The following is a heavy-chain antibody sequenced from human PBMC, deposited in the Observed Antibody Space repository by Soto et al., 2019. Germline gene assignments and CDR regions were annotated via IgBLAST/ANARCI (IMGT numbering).Heavy chain of an antibody. Sequence: QVQLQESGPGLVKPSETLSLTCSVSGVSTSNHYWTWIRKPPGQGPEWIGCIYYRGTTNYNASFNSRVTISVDTSKNQFSLKLTSVTTADTAFYYCARGGGSPYHDHEFDYWGQGIRVTVSS. CDR2: IYYRGTT. CDR3: ARGGGSPYHDHEFDY. CDR1: GVSTSNHY. D-gene: IGHD2-2*01. V-gene: IGHV4-59*11. J-gene: IGHJ4*02.